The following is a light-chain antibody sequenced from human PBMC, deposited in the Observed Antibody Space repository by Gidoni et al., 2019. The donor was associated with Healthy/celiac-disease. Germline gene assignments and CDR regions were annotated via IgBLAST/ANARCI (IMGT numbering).Light chain of an antibody. CDR3: QQRSNWPLT. Sequence: EIVLTQSPATLSLSPGERATLSCRASPSVSSYLAWYQQKPGQAPRLLLYDASNRATGIPARFSGSGSGTDFTLTISSLEPEDFAVYYCQQRSNWPLTFGGGTKVEIK. V-gene: IGKV3-11*01. CDR2: DAS. J-gene: IGKJ4*01. CDR1: PSVSSY.